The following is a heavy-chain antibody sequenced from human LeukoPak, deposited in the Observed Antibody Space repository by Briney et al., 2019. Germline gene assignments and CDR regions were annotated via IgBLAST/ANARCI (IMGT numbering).Heavy chain of an antibody. D-gene: IGHD2/OR15-2a*01. V-gene: IGHV3-30*18. Sequence: HPGGSLRLSCAASGFTFSSYGMHWVRQAPGKGLEWVAVISYDGSNEYFADSVKGRFTVSRDNSKNTLYLQMNSLRPEDTAVYYCAKDLGVGAYLLFDYITSGLDSWGQGTLVTVSS. CDR1: GFTFSSYG. CDR2: ISYDGSNE. J-gene: IGHJ4*02. CDR3: AKDLGVGAYLLFDYITSGLDS.